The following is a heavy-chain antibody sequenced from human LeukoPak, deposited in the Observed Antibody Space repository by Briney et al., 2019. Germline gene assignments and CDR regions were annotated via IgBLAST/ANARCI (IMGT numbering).Heavy chain of an antibody. Sequence: SETLSLTCTVSGGSISSSTYYWAWIRQPSGKGLEWTGTVHYSGSTYYNPSLKSRVTISVDTSKNQFSLNLSSVTAADTAVYYCARLGGYYDPPDYWGQGTLVTVSS. D-gene: IGHD3-22*01. V-gene: IGHV4-39*01. J-gene: IGHJ4*02. CDR3: ARLGGYYDPPDY. CDR1: GGSISSSTYY. CDR2: VHYSGST.